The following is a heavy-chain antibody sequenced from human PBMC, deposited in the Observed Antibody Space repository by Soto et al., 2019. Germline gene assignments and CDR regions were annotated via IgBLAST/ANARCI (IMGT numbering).Heavy chain of an antibody. Sequence: PGGSLRLSCAASGFTFRSYGMHWVRQAPGKGLEWVAVISYDGSNKYYADSVKGRFTISRDNSKNTLYLQMNSLRAEDTAVYYCAKGGVGSTSNAFDIWGQGTMVTV. CDR3: AKGGVGSTSNAFDI. J-gene: IGHJ3*02. V-gene: IGHV3-30*18. D-gene: IGHD1-26*01. CDR2: ISYDGSNK. CDR1: GFTFRSYG.